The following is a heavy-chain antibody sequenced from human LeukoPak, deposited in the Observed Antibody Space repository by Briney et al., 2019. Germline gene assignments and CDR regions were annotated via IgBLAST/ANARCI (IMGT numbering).Heavy chain of an antibody. CDR3: ARGEDGDYYFQH. CDR2: IYYSGSS. CDR1: GGSISNSSYY. J-gene: IGHJ1*01. D-gene: IGHD4-17*01. Sequence: SETLSLTCTVSGGSISNSSYYWGWIRQPPGKGLEWIGTIYYSGSSYSNPSLKSRVTISVDTSKNQFSLKLSSVTAADTAVYYCARGEDGDYYFQHWGQGTLVTVSS. V-gene: IGHV4-39*01.